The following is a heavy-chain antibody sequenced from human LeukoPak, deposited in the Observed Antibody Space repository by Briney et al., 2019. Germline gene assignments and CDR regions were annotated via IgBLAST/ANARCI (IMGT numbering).Heavy chain of an antibody. J-gene: IGHJ4*02. V-gene: IGHV3-23*01. Sequence: GGSLRLSCAASGFTFSSHAMSWVRQAPGKGLEWVSTISGSGGSTYYADSVKGRFTISRDNAKNSLYLQMNSLRAEDTAVYYCARQAYYDSSGYYWGPFDYWGQGTLVTVSS. CDR3: ARQAYYDSSGYYWGPFDY. CDR1: GFTFSSHA. CDR2: ISGSGGST. D-gene: IGHD3-22*01.